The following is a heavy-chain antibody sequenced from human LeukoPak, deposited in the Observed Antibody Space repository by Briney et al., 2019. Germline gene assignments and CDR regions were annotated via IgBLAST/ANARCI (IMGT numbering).Heavy chain of an antibody. CDR3: ARGSGKAAEPYYYYGMDV. V-gene: IGHV1-69*04. CDR1: GGTFSSYA. D-gene: IGHD6-13*01. Sequence: GASVKVSCKASGGTFSSYAISWVRQAPGQGLEWMGRIIPILGIANYAQKFQGRVTITADKSTSTAYMELSSLRSEDTAVYYCARGSGKAAEPYYYYGMDVWGQGTTVTVSS. CDR2: IIPILGIA. J-gene: IGHJ6*02.